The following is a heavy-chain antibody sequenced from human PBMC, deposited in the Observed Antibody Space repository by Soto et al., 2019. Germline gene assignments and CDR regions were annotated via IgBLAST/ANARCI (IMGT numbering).Heavy chain of an antibody. Sequence: ASVKVSCKASGYTFTNYGITWVRQAPGEGLEWMGWISGYNGHTNYAQKVQGRVTMTTDTSTSTAYMELRSLRSDDTAVFYCARSPAATGTSWLDYWGQGTLVTVSS. D-gene: IGHD6-13*01. CDR3: ARSPAATGTSWLDY. J-gene: IGHJ4*02. V-gene: IGHV1-18*04. CDR2: ISGYNGHT. CDR1: GYTFTNYG.